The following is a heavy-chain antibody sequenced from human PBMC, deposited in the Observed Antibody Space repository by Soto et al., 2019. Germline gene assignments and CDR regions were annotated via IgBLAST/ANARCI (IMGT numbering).Heavy chain of an antibody. CDR1: GGTITSDDYH. Sequence: PSETLSLTCTVSGGTITSDDYHWTWIRQPPGKGLEWIGFIYYSGTYYNPSLRGRVTISVDTSKNEFSLKLSSVTAADTAVYYCARDLAYCVSGSCYAKWGSWGQGTLVTVSS. V-gene: IGHV4-30-4*01. CDR3: ARDLAYCVSGSCYAKWGS. J-gene: IGHJ4*02. D-gene: IGHD2-15*01. CDR2: IYYSGT.